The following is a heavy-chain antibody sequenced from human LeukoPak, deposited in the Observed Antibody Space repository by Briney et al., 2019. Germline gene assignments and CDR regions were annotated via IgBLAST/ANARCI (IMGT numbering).Heavy chain of an antibody. Sequence: ASVKVSCKASGYTFTGYYMYWVRQAPGQGLEWMGWINTNTGNPTYAQGFTGRFVFSLDTSVSTAYLQISSLKAEDTAVYYCARGGRGWRFDYWGQGTLVTVSS. D-gene: IGHD6-19*01. V-gene: IGHV7-4-1*02. J-gene: IGHJ4*02. CDR1: GYTFTGYY. CDR3: ARGGRGWRFDY. CDR2: INTNTGNP.